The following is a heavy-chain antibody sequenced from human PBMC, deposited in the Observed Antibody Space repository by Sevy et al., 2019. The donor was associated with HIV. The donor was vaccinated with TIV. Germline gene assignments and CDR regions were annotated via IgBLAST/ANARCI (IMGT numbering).Heavy chain of an antibody. CDR1: XXXXXXAX. Sequence: GGSLRLSCAXSXXXXXXAXMSWXXXXPGKXXEWXGRXXXXXXGGTTDYAAPVKXRFTISRDDSKNTLYLQMKSXXTXDTAVYYXTXXRENXWYXYXXXVWGQGTTVTVSX. J-gene: IGHJ6*02. CDR2: XXXXXXGGTT. CDR3: TXXRENXWYXYXXXV. V-gene: IGHV3-15*01.